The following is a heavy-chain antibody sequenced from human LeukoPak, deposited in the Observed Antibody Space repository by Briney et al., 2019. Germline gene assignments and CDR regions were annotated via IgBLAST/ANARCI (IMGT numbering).Heavy chain of an antibody. Sequence: GGSLRLSCAASGFTFSSYEMNWVRQAPGKGLEWVLYISSSGSTIYYADSVKGRFTISRDNAKNSLYLQMNSLRAEDTAVYYCAKDLAMIANYYFDYWGQGTLVTVSS. CDR2: ISSSGSTI. D-gene: IGHD3-22*01. CDR3: AKDLAMIANYYFDY. V-gene: IGHV3-48*03. CDR1: GFTFSSYE. J-gene: IGHJ4*02.